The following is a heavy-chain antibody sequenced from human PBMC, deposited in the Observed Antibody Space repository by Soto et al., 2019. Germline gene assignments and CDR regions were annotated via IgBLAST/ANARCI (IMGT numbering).Heavy chain of an antibody. CDR1: GGSISSYY. D-gene: IGHD6-19*01. V-gene: IGHV4-59*01. J-gene: IGHJ4*02. Sequence: SETLSLTCTVSGGSISSYYWSWIRKTTGKGLEWIGYIYYSGSTNYNPSLKSRVTISVDTSKNQFSLKLSSVTAADTAVYYCARVAVAVAGSGYFDYWGQGTLVTVSS. CDR2: IYYSGST. CDR3: ARVAVAVAGSGYFDY.